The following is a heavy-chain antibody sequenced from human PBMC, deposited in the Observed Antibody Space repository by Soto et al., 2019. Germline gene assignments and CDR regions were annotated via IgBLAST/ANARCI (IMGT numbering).Heavy chain of an antibody. CDR1: GFTFSSYA. J-gene: IGHJ6*02. CDR2: ISGSGGST. CDR3: AKPVTTVTVYYYYGMDV. Sequence: EVQLLESGGGLVQPGGSLRLSCAASGFTFSSYAMSWVRQAPGKGLEWVSAISGSGGSTYYADSVKGRFTISRDNSKNTLYLQMNCLRAEDTAVYYCAKPVTTVTVYYYYGMDVWGQGTTVTVSS. V-gene: IGHV3-23*01. D-gene: IGHD4-17*01.